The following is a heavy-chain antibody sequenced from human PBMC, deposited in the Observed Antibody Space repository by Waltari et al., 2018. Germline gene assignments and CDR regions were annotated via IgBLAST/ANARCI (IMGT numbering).Heavy chain of an antibody. D-gene: IGHD4-4*01. CDR2: IKDDGSEK. CDR3: ARDPHYSNFDY. Sequence: EVHLVESGGGLVQPGGSLRLSCDASGFTFSTYWMTWVRQAPGKGLEWLANIKDDGSEKNYVDSVKGRFTISRDNAKNSLYLQMNSLRAEDTAVYYCARDPHYSNFDYWGQGTLVTVSS. J-gene: IGHJ4*02. CDR1: GFTFSTYW. V-gene: IGHV3-7*01.